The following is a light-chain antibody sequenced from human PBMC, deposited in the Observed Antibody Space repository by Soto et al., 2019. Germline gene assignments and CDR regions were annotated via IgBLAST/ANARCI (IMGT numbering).Light chain of an antibody. CDR2: EGS. V-gene: IGLV2-23*01. CDR3: CSYGGSSTV. CDR1: SSDVGSYNL. J-gene: IGLJ3*02. Sequence: QSALTQPASVSGSPGQSITISCTGTSSDVGSYNLVSWYQQHPGKAPKLMIYEGSKRPSGVSNRFSGSKSGNTASLTISGLQDEDEADYYCCSYGGSSTVFGGGTKLTVL.